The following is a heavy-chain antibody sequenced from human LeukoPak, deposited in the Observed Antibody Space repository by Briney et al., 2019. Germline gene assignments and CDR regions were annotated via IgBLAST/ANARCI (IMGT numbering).Heavy chain of an antibody. CDR1: GYTFTGYY. Sequence: ASVKVSCEASGYTFTGYYMHWVRQAPGQGLEWMGWINPNTGATKYAEKFQGRVTMTRDTSISTAYMELSRLRSDDTAVYYCARGTRPGRAFDYWGQGTLVTVSS. J-gene: IGHJ4*02. CDR3: ARGTRPGRAFDY. CDR2: INPNTGAT. V-gene: IGHV1-2*02.